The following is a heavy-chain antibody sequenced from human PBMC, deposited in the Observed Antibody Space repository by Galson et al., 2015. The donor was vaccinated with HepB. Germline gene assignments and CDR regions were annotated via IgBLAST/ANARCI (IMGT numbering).Heavy chain of an antibody. Sequence: SLRLSCAASGFTFSSYWMSWVRQPPGKGLEWVANIKQDGSEKYYVDSVRGRFTISRDNAKNSLYLQMNSLRAEDTAVYYCASGLRTTYYYYSYMDVWGKGTTVTVSS. CDR3: ASGLRTTYYYYSYMDV. J-gene: IGHJ6*03. CDR1: GFTFSSYW. V-gene: IGHV3-7*01. CDR2: IKQDGSEK. D-gene: IGHD5-12*01.